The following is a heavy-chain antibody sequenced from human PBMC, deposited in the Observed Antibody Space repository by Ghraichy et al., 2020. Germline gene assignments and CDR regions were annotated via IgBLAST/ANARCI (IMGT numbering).Heavy chain of an antibody. CDR2: ISGSGGST. J-gene: IGHJ4*02. Sequence: ETLSLTCAASGFTFSSYAMSWVRQAPGKGLEWVSAISGSGGSTYYADSVKGRFTISRDNSKNTLYLQMNSLRAEDTAVYYCAKDSTTGSSGYYLFDYWGQGTLVTVSS. CDR1: GFTFSSYA. D-gene: IGHD3-22*01. CDR3: AKDSTTGSSGYYLFDY. V-gene: IGHV3-23*01.